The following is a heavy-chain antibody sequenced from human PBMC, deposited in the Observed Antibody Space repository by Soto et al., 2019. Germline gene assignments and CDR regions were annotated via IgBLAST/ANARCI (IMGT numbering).Heavy chain of an antibody. J-gene: IGHJ3*02. D-gene: IGHD3-16*02. CDR3: ASVIGGDAFDI. Sequence: SETLSLTCAVYGGSFSGYYWSWIRQPPGKGLEWIGEINHSGSTNYNPSLKSRVTISVDTSKNQFSLKLSSVTAADTAVYYCASVIGGDAFDIWGQGAMVTVSS. V-gene: IGHV4-34*01. CDR2: INHSGST. CDR1: GGSFSGYY.